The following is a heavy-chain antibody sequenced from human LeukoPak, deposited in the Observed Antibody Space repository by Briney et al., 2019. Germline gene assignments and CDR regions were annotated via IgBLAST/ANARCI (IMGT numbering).Heavy chain of an antibody. CDR2: INPNSGGT. CDR3: AREYRYGSGSPPDY. CDR1: GYTFTGYY. V-gene: IGHV1-2*04. J-gene: IGHJ4*02. D-gene: IGHD3-10*01. Sequence: APVKVSCKASGYTFTGYYMHWVRQAPGQGLEWMGWINPNSGGTNYAQKFQGWVTMTRDTSISTAYMELSRLRSDDTAVYYCAREYRYGSGSPPDYWGQGTLVTVSS.